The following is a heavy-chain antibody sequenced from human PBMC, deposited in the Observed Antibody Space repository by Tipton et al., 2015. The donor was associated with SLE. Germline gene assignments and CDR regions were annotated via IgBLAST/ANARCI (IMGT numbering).Heavy chain of an antibody. J-gene: IGHJ3*02. CDR2: ISYSGST. D-gene: IGHD4-17*01. CDR1: GGSISSGGYY. Sequence: LRLSCTVSGGSISSGGYYWSWIRQHPGKGLEWIGYISYSGSTFYNPSLQNRVTISVDTSMNQFSLNLSSVTAADTAVYYCARAPHRDYGDYGGDAFDIWGQGTMVTVSS. CDR3: ARAPHRDYGDYGGDAFDI. V-gene: IGHV4-31*02.